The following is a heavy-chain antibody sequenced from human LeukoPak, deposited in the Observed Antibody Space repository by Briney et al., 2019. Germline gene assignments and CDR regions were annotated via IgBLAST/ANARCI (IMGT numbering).Heavy chain of an antibody. D-gene: IGHD2-15*01. Sequence: AASVKVSCKASGGTFSSYAISWVRQAPGQGLEWMGRIIPILGIANYAQKFQGRVTITADKSTSTAYMELSSLRPEDTAVYYCAKQGTATPYYYYYGMDVWGQGTTVTVSS. CDR1: GGTFSSYA. V-gene: IGHV1-69*04. CDR2: IIPILGIA. CDR3: AKQGTATPYYYYYGMDV. J-gene: IGHJ6*02.